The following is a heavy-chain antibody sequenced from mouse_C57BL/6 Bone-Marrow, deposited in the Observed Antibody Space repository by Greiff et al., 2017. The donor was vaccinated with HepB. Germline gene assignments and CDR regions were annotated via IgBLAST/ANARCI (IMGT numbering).Heavy chain of an antibody. CDR3: AGDISRHWYFDV. CDR2: ITHSGET. CDR1: GFPITSGYY. V-gene: IGHV12-3*01. Sequence: QVQLKQSGPGLVKPSQSLFLTCSITGFPITSGYYWIWIRQSPGKPLEWMGYITHSGETFYNPSLQSPISITRETSKNQFFLQLNSVTTEDTAMYYCAGDISRHWYFDVWGTGTTVTVSS. J-gene: IGHJ1*03.